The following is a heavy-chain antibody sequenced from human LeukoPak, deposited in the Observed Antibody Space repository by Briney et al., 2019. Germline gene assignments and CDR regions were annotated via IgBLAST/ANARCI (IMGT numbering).Heavy chain of an antibody. J-gene: IGHJ6*03. Sequence: KVSCKASGYTYTSYDMNWVRQAPGQGLEWMASMNPNNGNTAYARKFQGRDTMTRDTSIGTAYLELSALRSEDTAVYYCARLHWESGGIYFYYYMDVWGKGTTVTVSS. CDR3: ARLHWESGGIYFYYYMDV. CDR1: GYTYTSYD. CDR2: MNPNNGNT. V-gene: IGHV1-8*01. D-gene: IGHD3-16*01.